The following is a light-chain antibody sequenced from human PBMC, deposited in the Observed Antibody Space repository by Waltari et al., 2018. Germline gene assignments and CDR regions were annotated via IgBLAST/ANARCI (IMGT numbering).Light chain of an antibody. CDR3: MQSLQTLWT. CDR1: HSLLHRNGNNY. V-gene: IGKV2-28*01. J-gene: IGKJ1*01. Sequence: DIVVTQSPLSLPVTPGKPASIPCRPSHSLLHRNGNNYLARYLQKPGQSPQLLIHLGSNRASGVPDRFSGSGSGTDFTLRISRVEAEDVGVYYCMQSLQTLWTFGQGTKWKSN. CDR2: LGS.